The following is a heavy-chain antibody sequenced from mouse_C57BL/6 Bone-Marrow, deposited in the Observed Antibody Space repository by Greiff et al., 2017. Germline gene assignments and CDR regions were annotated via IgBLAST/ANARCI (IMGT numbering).Heavy chain of an antibody. CDR1: GYTFTSFW. Sequence: QVQLQQPGAELVMPGDSVKLSCKASGYTFTSFWMHLVQQRPGQGLERIGEVDPSDGYTNYNQKFKGKSTLAGDKSSSTAYMQLSSLTSEASAVYYCARGGGYYTYWGQGALVTVSA. CDR3: ARGGGYYTY. J-gene: IGHJ3*01. CDR2: VDPSDGYT. V-gene: IGHV1-69*01. D-gene: IGHD2-3*01.